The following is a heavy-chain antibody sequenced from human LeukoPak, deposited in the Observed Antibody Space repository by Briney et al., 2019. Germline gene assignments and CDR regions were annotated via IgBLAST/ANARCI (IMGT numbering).Heavy chain of an antibody. CDR3: SRALPPYDTFDN. Sequence: GASVKVSCKASGYTFTSYYMHWVRQAPGQGLEGMGIINPSGGSTSYAQKFQGRVTMTRDMSTSTVYMELNSLSSEDPAVYYCSRALPPYDTFDNWGQGTLGTVSS. D-gene: IGHD3-22*01. CDR2: INPSGGST. J-gene: IGHJ4*03. CDR1: GYTFTSYY. V-gene: IGHV1-46*01.